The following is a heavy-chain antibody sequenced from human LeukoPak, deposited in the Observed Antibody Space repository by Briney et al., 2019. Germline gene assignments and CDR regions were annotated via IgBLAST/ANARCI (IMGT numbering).Heavy chain of an antibody. Sequence: GGSLRLSCAASGFSVSSNYMNGVRQAPGKGLEGGSDIFSGGSTYYADSVKGRFTISRDNYKQTLDLAKNSLSGDDTRVYYCARAGGNINPFDYWGQGTLVTVSS. J-gene: IGHJ4*02. D-gene: IGHD4-23*01. V-gene: IGHV3-53*01. CDR1: GFSVSSNY. CDR2: IFSGGST. CDR3: ARAGGNINPFDY.